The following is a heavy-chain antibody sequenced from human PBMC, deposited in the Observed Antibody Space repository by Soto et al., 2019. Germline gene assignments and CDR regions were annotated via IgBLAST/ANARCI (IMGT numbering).Heavy chain of an antibody. V-gene: IGHV1-46*01. CDR3: ARAGVHYYDSSGLAY. D-gene: IGHD3-22*01. J-gene: IGHJ4*02. CDR1: GYTFTSYY. CDR2: INPSGGST. Sequence: ASVKVSCKASGYTFTSYYMHWVRQAPGQGLEWMGIINPSGGSTSYAQKFQGRVTMTRDTSTSTVYMELSSLRSENTAVYYCARAGVHYYDSSGLAYWGQGTLVTVSS.